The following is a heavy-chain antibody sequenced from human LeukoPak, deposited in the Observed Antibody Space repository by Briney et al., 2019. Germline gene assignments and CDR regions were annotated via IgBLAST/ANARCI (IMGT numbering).Heavy chain of an antibody. V-gene: IGHV3-23*01. CDR1: GFTFSSYA. Sequence: GGSLRFSCAASGFTFSSYAMSWVRQAPGKGLEWVSDISGSAGTTYYADSVKGRFTISRDNSKNTLYLQMNSLRAEDTAVYYCARESSIAVVPAAMFTYWGQGTLVTVSS. CDR2: ISGSAGTT. CDR3: ARESSIAVVPAAMFTY. D-gene: IGHD2-2*01. J-gene: IGHJ4*02.